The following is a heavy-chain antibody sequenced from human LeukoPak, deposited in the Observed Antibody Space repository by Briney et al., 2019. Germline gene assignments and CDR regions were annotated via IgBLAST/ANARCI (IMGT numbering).Heavy chain of an antibody. CDR3: GRGVTNDY. CDR2: IYSDGST. CDR1: GFIVSSNY. D-gene: IGHD4-17*01. Sequence: GGSLRLSCAASGFIVSSNYMSWLRQAPGKGLEWVSIIYSDGSTYYADSVKGRFTISRDNAKNSLYLQMNSLRAEDTAVYYCGRGVTNDYWGQGTLVTVSS. J-gene: IGHJ4*02. V-gene: IGHV3-53*01.